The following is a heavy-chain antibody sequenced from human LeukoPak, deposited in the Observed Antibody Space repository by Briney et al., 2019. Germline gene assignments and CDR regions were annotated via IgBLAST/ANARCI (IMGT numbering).Heavy chain of an antibody. D-gene: IGHD2-15*01. CDR1: GFTFTSSA. V-gene: IGHV3-23*01. CDR2: ISSGGTP. CDR3: AKPDVGVASIDC. Sequence: PGGSLRLSCGASGFTFTSSAMTWVRQAPEKGLEWVSAISSGGTPYYAASVRGRFIISRDTSTNTLYLQVKSLTAEDTAVYYCAKPDVGVASIDCWGQGTLVTVSS. J-gene: IGHJ4*02.